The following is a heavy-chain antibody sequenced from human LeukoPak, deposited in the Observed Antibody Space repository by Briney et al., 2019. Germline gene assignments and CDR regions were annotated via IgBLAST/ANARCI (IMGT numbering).Heavy chain of an antibody. CDR1: GDSLRNQC. J-gene: IGHJ6*03. Sequence: SETLSLTCSVSGDSLRNQCWGWIRQPPGKGLEWIGYIYYSGRTNYSPSLKSRVTMSVVTSKNQFSLRLSSVTAADTAVYYCARGGDYYYYMDVWGKGTTVTVSS. CDR2: IYYSGRT. V-gene: IGHV4-59*11. CDR3: ARGGDYYYYMDV.